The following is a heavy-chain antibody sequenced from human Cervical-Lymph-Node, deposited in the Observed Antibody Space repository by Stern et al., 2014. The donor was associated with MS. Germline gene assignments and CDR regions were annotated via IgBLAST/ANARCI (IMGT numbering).Heavy chain of an antibody. CDR1: GFTFSDYY. D-gene: IGHD1-14*01. Sequence: MQLVESGGGLVKPGGSLRLSCAASGFTFSDYYMTWFRQAPGKGLEWISYITSSGRTIYYADSVKGRFTISRDNAKKSLYLQMNSLRAEDTAVYYCARIKFARRTPPDSWGQGTLVTVSS. CDR2: ITSSGRTI. CDR3: ARIKFARRTPPDS. J-gene: IGHJ4*02. V-gene: IGHV3-11*01.